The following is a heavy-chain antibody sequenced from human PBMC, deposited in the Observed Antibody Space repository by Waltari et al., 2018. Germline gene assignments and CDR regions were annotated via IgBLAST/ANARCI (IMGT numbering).Heavy chain of an antibody. V-gene: IGHV4-34*01. CDR3: ARGKAARSGGYYYYYMDV. CDR2: INHSGST. Sequence: QVQLQQWGAGLLKPSETLSLTCAVYGGSFSGYYWSWIRQPPGKGLEWIGEINHSGSTNDHPSIKVRVTISVDTSKNQFSLKLSSVTAADTAVYYCARGKAARSGGYYYYYMDVWGKGTTVTVSS. J-gene: IGHJ6*03. CDR1: GGSFSGYY. D-gene: IGHD6-6*01.